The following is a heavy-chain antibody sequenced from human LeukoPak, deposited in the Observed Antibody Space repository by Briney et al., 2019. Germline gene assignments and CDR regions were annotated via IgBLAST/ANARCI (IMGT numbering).Heavy chain of an antibody. V-gene: IGHV3-49*04. CDR2: IRSRSIGGAI. CDR1: GFTFPVHA. J-gene: IGHJ6*03. Sequence: GRSLRLSCSTSGFTFPVHALSWVRQAPGKGLEWLSFIRSRSIGGAIEYAASVKGRFTISRDDSKSIAYLQIDSLQTEDTAVYYCTRSQYISGYYYMDAWGKGTTVTVSS. D-gene: IGHD2-21*01. CDR3: TRSQYISGYYYMDA.